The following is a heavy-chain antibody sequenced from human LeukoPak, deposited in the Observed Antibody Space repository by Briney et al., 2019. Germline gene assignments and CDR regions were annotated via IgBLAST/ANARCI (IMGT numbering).Heavy chain of an antibody. J-gene: IGHJ4*02. CDR2: INHSGST. D-gene: IGHD3-22*01. CDR1: GGSFSGYY. CDR3: ARGSGYDSSGCYRA. V-gene: IGHV4-34*01. Sequence: PSETLSLTCAVYGGSFSGYYWSWIRQPPGKWLEWIGEINHSGSTNYNPSLKSRVTISVDTSKNQFSLKLSSVTAADTAVYYCARGSGYDSSGCYRAWGQGTLVTVSS.